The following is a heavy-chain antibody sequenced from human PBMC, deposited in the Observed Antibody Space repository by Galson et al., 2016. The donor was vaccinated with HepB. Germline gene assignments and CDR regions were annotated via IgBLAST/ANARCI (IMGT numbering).Heavy chain of an antibody. Sequence: QSGAEVKKPGESLKISCQGSAYSFTNYWIGWVRQMPGKGPEWMGIIYPGDSATRYSPSFQGQVTISADKSISTAYLQWSSLKASDTAMYYCARHSGGYFRLTSYYGVDVWGQGTTVTVSS. CDR1: AYSFTNYW. CDR2: IYPGDSAT. V-gene: IGHV5-51*01. CDR3: ARHSGGYFRLTSYYGVDV. D-gene: IGHD1-26*01. J-gene: IGHJ6*02.